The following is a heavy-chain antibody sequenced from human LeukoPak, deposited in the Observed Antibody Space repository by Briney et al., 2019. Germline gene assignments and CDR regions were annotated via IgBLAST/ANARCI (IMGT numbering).Heavy chain of an antibody. V-gene: IGHV3-23*01. J-gene: IGHJ4*02. Sequence: GGSLRLSCAASGFTFSTYAMSWVRQAPGKGLEWVSTIGGGGGGTYYADSVKGRFTISRDTSKNTLFLQMNSLRVEDTAVYYCARNDFGSGWLGDYWGQGTLVTVFS. CDR1: GFTFSTYA. CDR3: ARNDFGSGWLGDY. CDR2: IGGGGGGT. D-gene: IGHD6-19*01.